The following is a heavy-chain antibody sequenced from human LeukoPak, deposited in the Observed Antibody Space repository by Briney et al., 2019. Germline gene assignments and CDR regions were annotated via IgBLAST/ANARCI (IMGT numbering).Heavy chain of an antibody. CDR2: IYTSGST. CDR1: GYSISSGYY. J-gene: IGHJ3*02. D-gene: IGHD4-17*01. V-gene: IGHV4-38-2*02. Sequence: SETLSLTCTVSGYSISSGYYWGWIRQPPGKGLEWIGRIYTSGSTNYNPSLKSRVTMSVDTSKNQFSLKLSSVTAADTAVYYCARGSAVTTYNDAFDIWGQGTMVTVSS. CDR3: ARGSAVTTYNDAFDI.